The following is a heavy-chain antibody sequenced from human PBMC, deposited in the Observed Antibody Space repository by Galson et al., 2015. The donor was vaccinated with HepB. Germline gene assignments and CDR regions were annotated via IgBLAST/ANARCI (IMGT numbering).Heavy chain of an antibody. Sequence: SVKVSCKASGFTFIAFYLHWVRQAPGQGLEWIGYINPKTGDTRSARRVQGRVTLTGETSIKTAHMDLTNLTSNDTALYYCARAKGYYDPSGLEPWGQGTLVTVSS. V-gene: IGHV1-2*02. CDR3: ARAKGYYDPSGLEP. J-gene: IGHJ5*02. CDR1: GFTFIAFY. CDR2: INPKTGDT. D-gene: IGHD3-22*01.